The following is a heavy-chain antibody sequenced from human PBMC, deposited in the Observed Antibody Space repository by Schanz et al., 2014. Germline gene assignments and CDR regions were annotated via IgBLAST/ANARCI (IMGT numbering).Heavy chain of an antibody. CDR2: ISGSGGDT. Sequence: EVQLLESGGGLVQPGGSLRLSCAASGFSFSIFAMTWVRQAPGQGLEWVSTISGSGGDTYPADSVRGRFTISRDNSKNTLYLQMNNLRAEDTAVYYCASSRTRYCSSTSCVPGAFDFWGQGTLXTVSS. V-gene: IGHV3-23*01. CDR1: GFSFSIFA. J-gene: IGHJ3*01. D-gene: IGHD2-2*01. CDR3: ASSRTRYCSSTSCVPGAFDF.